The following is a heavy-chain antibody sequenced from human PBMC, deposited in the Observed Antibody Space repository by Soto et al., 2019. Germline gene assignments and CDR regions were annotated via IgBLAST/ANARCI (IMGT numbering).Heavy chain of an antibody. CDR2: IIPMFGTT. D-gene: IGHD2-15*01. V-gene: IGHV1-69*12. CDR3: ARVVTVVKSFHYWYFDR. CDR1: GGTFSSYA. J-gene: IGHJ2*01. Sequence: QVQLVQSGAEVKKPGSSVKVSCKASGGTFSSYAISWVRQAPGQGLEWMGGIIPMFGTTNYAQKFQGRVTITAAESTSTAYMELSSLRSEDTAVYYCARVVTVVKSFHYWYFDRWGRGTLVTVSS.